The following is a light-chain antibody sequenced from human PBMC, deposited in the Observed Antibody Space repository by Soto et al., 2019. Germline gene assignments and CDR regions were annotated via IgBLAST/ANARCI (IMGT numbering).Light chain of an antibody. V-gene: IGKV3-11*01. J-gene: IGKJ4*01. CDR1: QSISNY. CDR2: DAS. Sequence: EIVLTQSPATLSLSPVERATLSCRASQSISNYLAWYQQQPGQTPRLLIYDASNRATGIPARFSGSGSGTDFTLTISSLEPEDFAVYFCLQRSHWPPGLTFGGGTKVEIK. CDR3: LQRSHWPPGLT.